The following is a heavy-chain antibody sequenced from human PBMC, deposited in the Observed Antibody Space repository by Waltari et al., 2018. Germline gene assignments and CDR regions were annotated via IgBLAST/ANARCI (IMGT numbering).Heavy chain of an antibody. CDR3: ARGPYISSTGTQYH. CDR1: GFTFNNFW. D-gene: IGHD1-7*01. V-gene: IGHV3-74*01. Sequence: GSLRLSCVASGFTFNNFWMHWVRQAPGKGLVWVSRINDDGSNATYAETVKGRFTMSRDNAKNTLYLQMSNVRVDDSAVYYCARGPYISSTGTQYHWGQGALVTVSS. J-gene: IGHJ5*02. CDR2: INDDGSNA.